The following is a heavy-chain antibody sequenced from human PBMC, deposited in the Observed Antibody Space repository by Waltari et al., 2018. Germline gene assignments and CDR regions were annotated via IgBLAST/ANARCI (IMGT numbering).Heavy chain of an antibody. D-gene: IGHD6-13*01. CDR2: IYYSGGN. Sequence: QMQLQESGPGLVKPSETLSLTCTVSGGSISGSSYYWAWIRQPPGKGLEWIATIYYSGGNYYNPSLKSRVTISADTSKNQFSLKLSSVTATDTAIYYCAGSWYRYSYFDAWGQGTLVTVSS. CDR1: GGSISGSSYY. CDR3: AGSWYRYSYFDA. J-gene: IGHJ4*02. V-gene: IGHV4-39*07.